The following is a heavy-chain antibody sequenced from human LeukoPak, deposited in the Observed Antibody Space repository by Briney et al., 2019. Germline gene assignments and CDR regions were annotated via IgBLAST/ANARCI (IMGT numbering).Heavy chain of an antibody. V-gene: IGHV1-2*02. Sequence: ASVKVSCKASGYTFTGYYMHWVRQAPGQGLEWMGWINPNSGGTNYAQKFQGRVTMTRDTSTSTVYMELSSLRSEDTAVYYCARGIGAYYDFWSGYPDSDWFDPWGQGTLVTVSS. D-gene: IGHD3-3*01. CDR1: GYTFTGYY. CDR3: ARGIGAYYDFWSGYPDSDWFDP. J-gene: IGHJ5*02. CDR2: INPNSGGT.